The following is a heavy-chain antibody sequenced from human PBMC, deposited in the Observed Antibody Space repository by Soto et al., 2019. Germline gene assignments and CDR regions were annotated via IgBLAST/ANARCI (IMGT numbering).Heavy chain of an antibody. CDR2: IFSNDEK. V-gene: IGHV2-26*01. Sequence: ESGPTLVNPTETLTLTCTVSGFSLSNARMGVSWIRQPPGKALEWLAHIFSNDEKSYSTSLKSRLTISKDTSKSQVVLTMTNMDPVDTATYYCARISDSSGYLRSGFDPWGQGTLVTVSS. D-gene: IGHD3-22*01. J-gene: IGHJ5*02. CDR1: GFSLSNARMG. CDR3: ARISDSSGYLRSGFDP.